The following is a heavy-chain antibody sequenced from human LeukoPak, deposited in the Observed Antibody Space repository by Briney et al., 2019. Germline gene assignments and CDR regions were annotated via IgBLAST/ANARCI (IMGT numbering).Heavy chain of an antibody. CDR3: AREAEEYWSIVVVTAIWFDY. J-gene: IGHJ4*02. CDR2: IYYDGNT. Sequence: SETLSLTCSVSGGSIGSHYWSWIRQPPGKGLEWIGYIYYDGNTNYNPSLKSRLSLSIDTSKNQFSLKLSSVTAADTAVYYCAREAEEYWSIVVVTAIWFDYWGQGTLVTVSS. D-gene: IGHD2-21*02. CDR1: GGSIGSHY. V-gene: IGHV4-59*11.